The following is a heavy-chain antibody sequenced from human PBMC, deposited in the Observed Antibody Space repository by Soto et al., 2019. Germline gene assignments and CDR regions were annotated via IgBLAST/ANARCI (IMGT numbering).Heavy chain of an antibody. Sequence: SETLSLTCTVSGAAVSSGYWSWIRQPPGKGLEWIGFMYFGGRFNYNPSLTSRVTTSVETSKNQFSMKMTSVTAADTAVYYCARSYYDTTGFAVDPWGQGTLVTVSS. J-gene: IGHJ5*02. CDR2: MYFGGRF. CDR3: ARSYYDTTGFAVDP. D-gene: IGHD3-22*01. CDR1: GAAVSSGY. V-gene: IGHV4-59*02.